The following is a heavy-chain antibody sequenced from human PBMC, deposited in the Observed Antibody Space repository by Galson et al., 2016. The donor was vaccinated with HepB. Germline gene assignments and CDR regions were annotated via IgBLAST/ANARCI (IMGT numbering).Heavy chain of an antibody. CDR3: TRETNGGYPDY. Sequence: SLRLSCAASGFTFSDYYMRWVRQAPGKGLEWISYISGSSSYANHADSVKGRFTISRDNAKNSLYLQMNSLRAEDTAVYYCTRETNGGYPDYWGQGTRVIVSS. CDR1: GFTFSDYY. J-gene: IGHJ4*02. CDR2: ISGSSSYA. D-gene: IGHD1-26*01. V-gene: IGHV3-11*06.